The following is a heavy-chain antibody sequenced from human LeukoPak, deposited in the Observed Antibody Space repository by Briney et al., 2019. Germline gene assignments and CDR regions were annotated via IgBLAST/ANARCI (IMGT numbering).Heavy chain of an antibody. D-gene: IGHD1-26*01. J-gene: IGHJ5*02. Sequence: PSETLSLTCTVSGGSISSSSYYWGWIRQPPGKGLEWIGYIYYSGSTKYNPSLKSRVTISVDMSKNQFSLKLSSVTAADTAVYYCARGGPVGSWFDPWGQGTLVSVSS. CDR3: ARGGPVGSWFDP. V-gene: IGHV4-61*05. CDR1: GGSISSSSYY. CDR2: IYYSGST.